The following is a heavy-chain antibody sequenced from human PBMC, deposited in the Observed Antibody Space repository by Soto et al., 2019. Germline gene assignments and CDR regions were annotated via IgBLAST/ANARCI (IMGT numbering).Heavy chain of an antibody. CDR3: ARGYSYGYFGY. V-gene: IGHV4-39*01. Sequence: SETVSLACTVSGGSISSSSYYWGWIRQPPGKGLEWIGSIYYSGSTYYNPSLKSRVTISVDTSKNQFSLKLSSVTAADTAVYYCARGYSYGYFGYWGQGTLVTVSS. D-gene: IGHD5-18*01. CDR1: GGSISSSSYY. J-gene: IGHJ4*02. CDR2: IYYSGST.